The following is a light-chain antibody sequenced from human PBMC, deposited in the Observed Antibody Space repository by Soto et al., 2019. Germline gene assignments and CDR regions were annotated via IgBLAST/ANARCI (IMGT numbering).Light chain of an antibody. CDR3: QSYDTSLSGSWV. Sequence: QTVVTQPPSVSGAPGQRVTISCTGSSSNIGAGYDVHWYQQLPGTAPKLLIDGNNNRPSGVPDRFSGAKSGTSASLAITGLQAEDEADYYCQSYDTSLSGSWVFGGGTQLTVL. CDR1: SSNIGAGYD. V-gene: IGLV1-40*01. J-gene: IGLJ2*01. CDR2: GNN.